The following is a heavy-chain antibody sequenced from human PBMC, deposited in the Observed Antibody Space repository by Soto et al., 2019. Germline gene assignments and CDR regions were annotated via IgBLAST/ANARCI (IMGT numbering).Heavy chain of an antibody. CDR1: GFTFSSYG. V-gene: IGHV3-33*01. D-gene: IGHD5-12*01. CDR2: IWYDGSNK. Sequence: GGSLRLSCAASGFTFSSYGMHWVRQAPGKGLEWVAVIWYDGSNKYYADSVKGRFTISRDNSKNTLYLQMNSLRAEDTAVYYCARDLAVVTGNFGYDGPNYYYYGMDVWGQGTTVTVSS. J-gene: IGHJ6*02. CDR3: ARDLAVVTGNFGYDGPNYYYYGMDV.